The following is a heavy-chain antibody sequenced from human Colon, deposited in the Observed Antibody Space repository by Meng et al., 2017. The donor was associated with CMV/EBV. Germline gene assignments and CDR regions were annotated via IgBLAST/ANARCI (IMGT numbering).Heavy chain of an antibody. V-gene: IGHV4-59*01. J-gene: IGHJ4*02. CDR3: ARNSGLGSSGWHKSTLDY. D-gene: IGHD6-19*01. CDR2: IYYSGST. CDR1: GGSISSYY. Sequence: SETLSLTCTVSGGSISSYYWSWIRQPPGKGLEWIGYIYYSGSTNYNPSLKSRVTISVDTSKNQLSLMLTSVTAADTALYYCARNSGLGSSGWHKSTLDYWGQGTQVTVSS.